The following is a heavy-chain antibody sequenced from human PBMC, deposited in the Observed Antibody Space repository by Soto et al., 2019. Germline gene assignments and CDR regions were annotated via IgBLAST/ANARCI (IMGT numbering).Heavy chain of an antibody. CDR1: GYTFTTYG. D-gene: IGHD3-10*01. CDR3: ARREYYGSGSVNY. Sequence: QVQLVQSGAEVKKPGASVKVSCKASGYTFTTYGISWVRQAPGQGLEWMGWISAYNSNTNYAQKLQGRVSMTTDTSTGTAYMEMRSLRSDATAVYYCARREYYGSGSVNYWGQGSLVTVSS. V-gene: IGHV1-18*01. CDR2: ISAYNSNT. J-gene: IGHJ4*02.